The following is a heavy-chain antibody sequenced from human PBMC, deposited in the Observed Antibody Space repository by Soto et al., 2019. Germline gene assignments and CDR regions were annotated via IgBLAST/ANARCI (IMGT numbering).Heavy chain of an antibody. V-gene: IGHV3-30-3*01. CDR2: ISYDGSNK. CDR3: TRERPSSDFWSGYSYGMDV. Sequence: SLRLSCAASGFTFSSYAMNWVRQAPGKGLEWVAVISYDGSNKYYADSVKGRFTISRDTAKSSLFLQMNSLRAEDTAVYYCTRERPSSDFWSGYSYGMDVWGQGTTVTVS. CDR1: GFTFSSYA. J-gene: IGHJ6*02. D-gene: IGHD3-3*01.